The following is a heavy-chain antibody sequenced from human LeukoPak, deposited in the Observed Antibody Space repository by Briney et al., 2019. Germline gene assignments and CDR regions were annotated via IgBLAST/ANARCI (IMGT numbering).Heavy chain of an antibody. Sequence: ASVKVSCKASGYTFTSYDINWVRQATGQGLEWMGWMNPNSGNTGYAQKFQGRVTMTRNTSISTAYMELSSLRSEDTAVYYCARVLLRSGYYKIWGQGTLVTVSS. CDR1: GYTFTSYD. V-gene: IGHV1-8*01. CDR3: ARVLLRSGYYKI. CDR2: MNPNSGNT. J-gene: IGHJ4*02. D-gene: IGHD3-3*01.